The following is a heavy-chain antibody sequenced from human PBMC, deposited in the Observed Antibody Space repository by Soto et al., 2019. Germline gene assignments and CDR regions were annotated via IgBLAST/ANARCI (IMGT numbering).Heavy chain of an antibody. CDR1: GFTFDDYA. V-gene: IGHV3-9*01. CDR2: ISWNSGSI. CDR3: AKDRIRTSFNWFDP. D-gene: IGHD2-15*01. J-gene: IGHJ5*02. Sequence: EVQLVESGGGLVQPGRSLRLSCAASGFTFDDYAMHWVRQAPGKGLEWVSGISWNSGSIGYADSVKGRFTISRDNAKNSLYLQMNSLRAEDTALYCCAKDRIRTSFNWFDPWGQGTLVTVSS.